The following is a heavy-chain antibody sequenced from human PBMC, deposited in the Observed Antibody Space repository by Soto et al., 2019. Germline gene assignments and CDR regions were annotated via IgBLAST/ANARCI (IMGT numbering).Heavy chain of an antibody. V-gene: IGHV3-23*01. J-gene: IGHJ6*02. CDR1: GLMFNAYA. Sequence: GGSLRLSCEASGLMFNAYAMTWVRQAPGKGLEWVATISSTGGGTYYADSVKGRFTISRDNSNNRLYLQMYSLRAEDTAVYFCANRPRYYNMDVWGQGTTVTVSS. CDR2: ISSTGGGT. CDR3: ANRPRYYNMDV.